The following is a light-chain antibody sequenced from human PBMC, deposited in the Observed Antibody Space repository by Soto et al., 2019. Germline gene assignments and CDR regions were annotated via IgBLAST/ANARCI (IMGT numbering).Light chain of an antibody. CDR3: HQYASSPLT. Sequence: EIVLTQSPGTLSLSPGERATLSCRASQSVPSNYLAWYQQRPGQAPRLLIYDASRRATGIPDRFSGSESGTDFTLTISSLEPEDFAVYYCHQYASSPLTFGQGTRLE. V-gene: IGKV3-20*01. J-gene: IGKJ5*01. CDR2: DAS. CDR1: QSVPSNY.